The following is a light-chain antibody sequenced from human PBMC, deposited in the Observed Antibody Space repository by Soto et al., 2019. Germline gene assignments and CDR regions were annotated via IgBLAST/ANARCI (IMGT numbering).Light chain of an antibody. V-gene: IGLV2-14*01. CDR3: CSYAGSSNLVA. J-gene: IGLJ2*01. Sequence: QSVLTQPASVSGSPGQSITISCTGTSSDVGGYDYVSWYQQHPGKAPKLLIYEVNRRPSGVSDRFSGSKSGNTASLTISGLQTEDEADYYCCSYAGSSNLVAFGGGTKLTVL. CDR2: EVN. CDR1: SSDVGGYDY.